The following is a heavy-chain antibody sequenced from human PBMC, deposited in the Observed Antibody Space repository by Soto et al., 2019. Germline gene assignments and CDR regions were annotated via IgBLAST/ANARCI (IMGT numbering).Heavy chain of an antibody. CDR1: GGTFSSYA. CDR2: IIPIFGTA. V-gene: IGHV1-69*13. J-gene: IGHJ4*02. CDR3: ARGAQADYVWGSYRYALKTSLYY. Sequence: GASVKVSCKASGGTFSSYAISWVRQAPGQGLEWMGGIIPIFGTANYAQKFQGRVTITADESTSTAYMELSSLRSEDTAVYYCARGAQADYVWGSYRYALKTSLYYWGQGTLVTVSS. D-gene: IGHD3-16*02.